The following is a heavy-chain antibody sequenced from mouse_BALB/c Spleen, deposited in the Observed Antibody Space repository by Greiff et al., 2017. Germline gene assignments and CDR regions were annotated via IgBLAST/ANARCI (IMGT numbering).Heavy chain of an antibody. J-gene: IGHJ4*01. Sequence: VQLKESGPELVKPGASVKISCKASGYSFTGYYMHWVKQSHVKSLEWIGRINPYNGATSYNQNFKDKASLTVDKSSSTAYMELHSLTSEDSAVYYCAREEDGNYDAMDYWGQGTSVTVSS. CDR1: GYSFTGYY. CDR3: AREEDGNYDAMDY. D-gene: IGHD2-1*01. V-gene: IGHV1-31*01. CDR2: INPYNGAT.